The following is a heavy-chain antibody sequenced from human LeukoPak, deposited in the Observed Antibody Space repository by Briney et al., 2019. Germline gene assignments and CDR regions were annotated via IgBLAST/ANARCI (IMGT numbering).Heavy chain of an antibody. CDR1: GFTFSNYA. D-gene: IGHD3-3*01. Sequence: GGSLRLSCVASGFTFSNYAMTWVRQVSGKGLEWVSGISGSGGGTYYAASVKGRFTISRDNSKDTLFLQMNSLRADDTALYYCARWSGDYKFDYWGQGTLVTVSS. CDR3: ARWSGDYKFDY. J-gene: IGHJ4*02. CDR2: ISGSGGGT. V-gene: IGHV3-23*01.